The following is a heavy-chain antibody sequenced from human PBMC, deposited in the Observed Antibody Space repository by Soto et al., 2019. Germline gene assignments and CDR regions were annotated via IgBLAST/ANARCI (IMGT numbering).Heavy chain of an antibody. J-gene: IGHJ4*02. V-gene: IGHV3-23*01. CDR1: GSTFSSYA. Sequence: GESLKISCAASGSTFSSYAMGWVRQAPGKGLEWVSAISGSGGSTNYADSVKGRFTIPRDNSKNTLYLQMNSLRAEDTAVYYCAKTHHSITIFGVVTYFDYWGQGTLVTVSS. D-gene: IGHD3-3*01. CDR3: AKTHHSITIFGVVTYFDY. CDR2: ISGSGGST.